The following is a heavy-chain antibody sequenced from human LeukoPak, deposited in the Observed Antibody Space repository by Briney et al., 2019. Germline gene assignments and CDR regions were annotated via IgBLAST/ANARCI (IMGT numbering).Heavy chain of an antibody. Sequence: PGGSLRLSCAASGFTFSSYWMSWVRQAPGKGLEWVANIKQDGSEKYYVDSVKGRFTISRDNAKNSLYLQMNSLRAEDTAVYYCAREVVAWSTRPIDYWGQGTLVTVSS. D-gene: IGHD2-15*01. V-gene: IGHV3-7*01. J-gene: IGHJ4*02. CDR1: GFTFSSYW. CDR2: IKQDGSEK. CDR3: AREVVAWSTRPIDY.